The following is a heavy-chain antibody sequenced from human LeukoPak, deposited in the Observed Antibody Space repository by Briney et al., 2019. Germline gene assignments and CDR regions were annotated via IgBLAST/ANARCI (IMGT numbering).Heavy chain of an antibody. V-gene: IGHV4-59*01. CDR1: GGSISTYY. J-gene: IGHJ3*01. CDR3: ARDLASSNAFGF. Sequence: SETLSLTCTVSGGSISTYYWSWIRQPPGKGLEWIGYVFYTGGTSYNPSLKSRVTISVDTSKNQFSLKLNSVTAADTAVYYCARDLASSNAFGFWGQGTMVTVSS. D-gene: IGHD3-3*02. CDR2: VFYTGGT.